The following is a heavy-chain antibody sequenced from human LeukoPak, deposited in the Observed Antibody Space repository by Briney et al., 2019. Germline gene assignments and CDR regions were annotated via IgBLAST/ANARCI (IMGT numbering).Heavy chain of an antibody. CDR1: GFTFSSYA. V-gene: IGHV3-23*01. D-gene: IGHD2-15*01. Sequence: PGGSLRLSCAASGFTFSSYAMSWVRQAPGKGLEWVSAISGSGGSTYYADSVKGRFTISRDNSKNTLYLQMNSLRAEDTAVYYCAKDRGPVGYCSGGSCPNWFDPWGQGTLVTVSS. J-gene: IGHJ5*02. CDR2: ISGSGGST. CDR3: AKDRGPVGYCSGGSCPNWFDP.